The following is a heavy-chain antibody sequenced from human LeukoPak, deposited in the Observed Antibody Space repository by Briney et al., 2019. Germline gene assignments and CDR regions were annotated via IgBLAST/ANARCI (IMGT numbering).Heavy chain of an antibody. J-gene: IGHJ4*02. CDR2: IKQDGSEK. CDR1: GFTFSTYW. Sequence: GGSLRLSCAGSGFTFSTYWMSWVRQAPGKGLEWVATIKQDGSEKYYVDSVKGRITISRDNAKNSLYLQMNSLRAEDTAVYYCAGSSGWDEREGIYYFDYWGQGTLVTVSS. D-gene: IGHD6-19*01. V-gene: IGHV3-7*01. CDR3: AGSSGWDEREGIYYFDY.